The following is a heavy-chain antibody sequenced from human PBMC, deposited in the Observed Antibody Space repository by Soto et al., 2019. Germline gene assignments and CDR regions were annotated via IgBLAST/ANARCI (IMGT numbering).Heavy chain of an antibody. CDR3: ARGRNAKYYDI. V-gene: IGHV3-30-3*01. Sequence: QVQLLQSGGGAVQPGTSLTLSCAATGFTFANYPMHWVRQGPDKGLEWLALISEDGSSQYFADSVKGRFTVTRDNSKNTLYLHLNGLRREDAAVYHSARGRNAKYYDIWGQGSLVSV. CDR1: GFTFANYP. J-gene: IGHJ4*02. CDR2: ISEDGSSQ. D-gene: IGHD3-9*01.